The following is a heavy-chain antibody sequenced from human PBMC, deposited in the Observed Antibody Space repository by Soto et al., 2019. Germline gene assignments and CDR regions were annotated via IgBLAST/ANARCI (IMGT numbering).Heavy chain of an antibody. V-gene: IGHV4-59*13. CDR3: AREMSTRCYDY. Sequence: PSETLSLTCTVSGASISSYYWTWIRQPPGKGLEWVGYFYISGSTNYNPSLKSRVAISVDTSKNQFSLKLRSVTAADTAVYYCAREMSTRCYDYWGRGTLVTVSS. CDR1: GASISSYY. J-gene: IGHJ4*02. CDR2: FYISGST. D-gene: IGHD2-2*01.